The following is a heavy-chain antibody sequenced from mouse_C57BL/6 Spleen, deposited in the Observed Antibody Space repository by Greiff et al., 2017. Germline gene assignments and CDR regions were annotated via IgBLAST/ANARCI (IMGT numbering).Heavy chain of an antibody. CDR1: GYTFTDYN. V-gene: IGHV1-18*01. D-gene: IGHD3-2*02. CDR2: INPDNGST. Sequence: EVQLQQSGPELVKPGASVKISCKASGYTFTDYNMDWVKQSHGKSLEWIGDINPDNGSTIYNQKFKGKATLTVDKSSSTAYMELRSLTSEDTAVYYCARLKTAQATYAFDYWGQGTTLTVSS. CDR3: ARLKTAQATYAFDY. J-gene: IGHJ2*01.